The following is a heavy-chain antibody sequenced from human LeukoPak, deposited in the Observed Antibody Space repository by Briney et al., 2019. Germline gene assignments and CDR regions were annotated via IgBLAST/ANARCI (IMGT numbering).Heavy chain of an antibody. CDR3: ARDSGRFDVFDI. V-gene: IGHV3-53*01. CDR1: GFTVSTNY. CDR2: IYSDGRT. Sequence: GGSLRLSCAASGFTVSTNYMSWVRHALGKGLKWVLVIYSDGRTYYADSVKGRFTISRDDSKNTLYLQMNSLRAEDTAVYYCARDSGRFDVFDIWGQGTMVTVSS. J-gene: IGHJ3*02. D-gene: IGHD3-10*01.